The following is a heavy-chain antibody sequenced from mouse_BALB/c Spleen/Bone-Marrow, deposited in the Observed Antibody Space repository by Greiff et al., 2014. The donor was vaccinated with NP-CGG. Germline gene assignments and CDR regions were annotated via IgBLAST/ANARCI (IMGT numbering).Heavy chain of an antibody. D-gene: IGHD2-10*02. J-gene: IGHJ4*01. CDR2: ISDGGGYT. CDR3: ARSGERYGAMDY. V-gene: IGHV5-4*02. Sequence: EVQLQESGGGLVKPGGSPKLSCAASGFTFSDYYMYWVRQTLEKRLEWVATISDGGGYTYYPDSVWGRFTISRDNAKNNLYLQMSSLKSEDTAMYYCARSGERYGAMDYWGQGTSVTVFS. CDR1: GFTFSDYY.